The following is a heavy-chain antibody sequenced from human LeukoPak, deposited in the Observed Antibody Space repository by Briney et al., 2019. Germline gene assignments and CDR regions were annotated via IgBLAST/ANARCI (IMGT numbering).Heavy chain of an antibody. J-gene: IGHJ5*02. Sequence: ASVKVSCKASGYSFTNYAMNWVRQAPGQGLEWMGWINTNTGNPTYAQGFTGRFVFSLDTSVSTAYLQISSLKAEDTAVYYCARGGGYDPYNWLDPWGQGTLVTVSS. CDR3: ARGGGYDPYNWLDP. D-gene: IGHD5-12*01. V-gene: IGHV7-4-1*02. CDR2: INTNTGNP. CDR1: GYSFTNYA.